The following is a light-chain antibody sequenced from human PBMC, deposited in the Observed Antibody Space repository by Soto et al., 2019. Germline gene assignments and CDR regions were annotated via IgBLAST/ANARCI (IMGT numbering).Light chain of an antibody. CDR2: EIN. J-gene: IGLJ3*02. V-gene: IGLV2-8*01. CDR3: SSYGGNDWV. CDR1: SSDVGAYDY. Sequence: QSALTQPPSASGSPGQSVTISCTGTSSDVGAYDYVSWYQQHPGKAPKLMIYEINKRPSGVPDRFSGSKSGNTASLTVSGLQAEDEADYYCSSYGGNDWVFGGGTKLTVL.